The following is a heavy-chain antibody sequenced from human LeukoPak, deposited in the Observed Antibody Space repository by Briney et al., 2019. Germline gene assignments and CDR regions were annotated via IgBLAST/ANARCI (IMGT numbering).Heavy chain of an antibody. CDR1: GFTFGSYA. CDR2: ISGSGGSA. D-gene: IGHD3-3*01. CDR3: AKDTFRIFGVVTLDY. J-gene: IGHJ4*02. Sequence: GGSLRLSCAASGFTFGSYAMSWVRQAPGKGLEWVSAISGSGGSAYYADSVKGRFTISRDNSKNTLYLQMNSLRAEDTAVYYCAKDTFRIFGVVTLDYWGQGTLVTVSS. V-gene: IGHV3-23*01.